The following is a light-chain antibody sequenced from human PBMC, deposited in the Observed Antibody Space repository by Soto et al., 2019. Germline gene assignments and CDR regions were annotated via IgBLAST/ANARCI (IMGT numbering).Light chain of an antibody. V-gene: IGLV1-40*01. CDR1: TSNIGAGYD. CDR3: QSYDRNLSAVYV. CDR2: GNS. Sequence: QSVLTQPPSVSGAPGQRVIISCTGSTSNIGAGYDVHWYQQLPTTAPKLLIYGNSNRPSGVPDRFSGSKSGTSASLAITGLQAEDEADYYCQSYDRNLSAVYVFGTGTKVTVL. J-gene: IGLJ1*01.